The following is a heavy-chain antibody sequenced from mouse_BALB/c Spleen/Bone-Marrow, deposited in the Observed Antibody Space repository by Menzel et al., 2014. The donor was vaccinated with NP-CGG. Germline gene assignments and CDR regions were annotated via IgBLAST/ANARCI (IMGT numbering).Heavy chain of an antibody. CDR1: GYAFSNSW. D-gene: IGHD2-3*01. Sequence: VQLQQSEPELVKPGASVRISCKASGYAFSNSWMNWVKQRPGQGLEWIGRIYPGDGDTYYNGKFKGKATLTADKSSSTAYMQLSSLTSVDSAVYFCARSDGYRALDYWGQGTSVTVSS. V-gene: IGHV1-82*01. J-gene: IGHJ4*01. CDR3: ARSDGYRALDY. CDR2: IYPGDGDT.